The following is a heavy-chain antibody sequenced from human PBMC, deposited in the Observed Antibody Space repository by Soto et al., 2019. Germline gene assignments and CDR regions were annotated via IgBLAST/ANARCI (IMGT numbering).Heavy chain of an antibody. J-gene: IGHJ6*02. Sequence: HPGGSLRLSCTASGFTFGDYAMSWFRQAPGKGLEWVGFIRSKAYGGTTEYAASVKGRFTISRDDSKSIAYLQMNSLKTEDTAVYYCTRDKLDVGGATVVYYYGMDVWGQGTTVTVSS. CDR3: TRDKLDVGGATVVYYYGMDV. V-gene: IGHV3-49*03. D-gene: IGHD1-26*01. CDR1: GFTFGDYA. CDR2: IRSKAYGGTT.